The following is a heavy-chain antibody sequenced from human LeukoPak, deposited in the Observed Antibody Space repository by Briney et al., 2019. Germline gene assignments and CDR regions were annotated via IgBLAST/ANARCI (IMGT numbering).Heavy chain of an antibody. V-gene: IGHV3-11*05. CDR2: ISSSSSYT. Sequence: GGSLRLSCAASGFTFSDYYMSWIRQAPGKGLEWVSYISSSSSYTHYADSVKGRFTISRDNAKNSLYLQMNSLRAEDTAVYYCERVVEMATIHFLTLRHYNWFDPWGQGTLVTVSS. D-gene: IGHD5-24*01. J-gene: IGHJ5*02. CDR3: ERVVEMATIHFLTLRHYNWFDP. CDR1: GFTFSDYY.